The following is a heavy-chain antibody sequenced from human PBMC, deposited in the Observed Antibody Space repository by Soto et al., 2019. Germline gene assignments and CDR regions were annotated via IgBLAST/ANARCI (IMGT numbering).Heavy chain of an antibody. J-gene: IGHJ6*02. Sequence: QVQLVQSGAEVKKPGSSVKVSCKTSGGTFSSYAISWVRQAPGQGLEWMGGIIPIFDTANYAQKFQGRVTITADEATSTAYMTLGSLRSEDTAEYYCARHDCISSSCYYYYYYSMDVWGQGTTVTVSS. CDR2: IIPIFDTA. D-gene: IGHD2-2*01. CDR3: ARHDCISSSCYYYYYYSMDV. V-gene: IGHV1-69*12. CDR1: GGTFSSYA.